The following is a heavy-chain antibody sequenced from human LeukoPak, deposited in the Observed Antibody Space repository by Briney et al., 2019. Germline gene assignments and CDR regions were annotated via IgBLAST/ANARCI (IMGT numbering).Heavy chain of an antibody. CDR1: GFTFSTYG. J-gene: IGHJ4*02. D-gene: IGHD6-19*01. V-gene: IGHV3-30*03. CDR3: VRDLSGWDSFDY. Sequence: GGSLRLSCAASGFTFSTYGMHWVRQAPGKGLEWVAVISYGGNNKYYADSVEGRFTISRDNSKNTLYLQMNSLRAEDTAVYYCVRDLSGWDSFDYWGQGTLVTVSS. CDR2: ISYGGNNK.